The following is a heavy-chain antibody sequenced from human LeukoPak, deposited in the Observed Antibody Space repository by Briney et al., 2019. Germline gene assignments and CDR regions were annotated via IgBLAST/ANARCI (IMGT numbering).Heavy chain of an antibody. CDR2: MNPNSGNT. CDR1: GYTFTSYD. J-gene: IGHJ4*02. Sequence: ASVKVSCKASGYTFTSYDINWVRQATGQGLEWMGWMNPNSGNTGYAQKFQGRVTITRNTSISTAYMELSSLRSEDTAVYYCARAYSSDWPCDYWGQGTLVTVSS. V-gene: IGHV1-8*03. CDR3: ARAYSSDWPCDY. D-gene: IGHD6-19*01.